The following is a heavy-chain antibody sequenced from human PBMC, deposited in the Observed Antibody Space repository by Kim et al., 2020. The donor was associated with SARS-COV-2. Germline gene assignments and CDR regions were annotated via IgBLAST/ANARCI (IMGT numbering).Heavy chain of an antibody. V-gene: IGHV4-39*07. CDR3: ARDHMGLVIFSATYYY. J-gene: IGHJ6*01. Sequence: SETLSLTCSVSGASIDSSDFYWAWVRQPPGKGLEWIGNLYYTGDTFYNPSLKGRVTMSLDTSKRQFSLKLRSVTAADTATYFCARDHMGLVIFSATYYY. CDR2: LYYTGDT. D-gene: IGHD2-8*02. CDR1: GASIDSSDFY.